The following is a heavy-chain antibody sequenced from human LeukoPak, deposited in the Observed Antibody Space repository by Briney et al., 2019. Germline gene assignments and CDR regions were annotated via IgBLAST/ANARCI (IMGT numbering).Heavy chain of an antibody. CDR2: MNPNSGNT. D-gene: IGHD3-10*01. J-gene: IGHJ4*02. V-gene: IGHV1-8*01. CDR3: ARGDLRRYYGSGNHNFDY. CDR1: GYTFTSYD. Sequence: ASVKVSCKASGYTFTSYDINWVRQATGQGLEWMGWMNPNSGNTGYAQKFQGRVTMTRNTSISTAYMELSSLRSEDTAVYYCARGDLRRYYGSGNHNFDYWGQGTLVTVSS.